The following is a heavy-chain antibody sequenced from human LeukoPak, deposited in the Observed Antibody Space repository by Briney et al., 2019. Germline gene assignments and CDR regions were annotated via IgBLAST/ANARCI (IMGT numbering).Heavy chain of an antibody. V-gene: IGHV4-30-2*01. D-gene: IGHD6-13*01. CDR2: IYHSGST. J-gene: IGHJ5*02. CDR3: ARGAAAGTDVRLDP. CDR1: GGSISSGGYY. Sequence: SQTLSLTCTVSGGSISSGGYYWSWIRQPPGKGLEYIGYIYHSGSTYYNPSLKSRVTISVDRSKNQFSLKLSSVTAADTAIYYSARGAAAGTDVRLDPWGQGTLVTVSS.